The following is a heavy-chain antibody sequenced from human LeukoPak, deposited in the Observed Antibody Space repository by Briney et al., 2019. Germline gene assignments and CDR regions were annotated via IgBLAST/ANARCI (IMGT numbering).Heavy chain of an antibody. V-gene: IGHV3-66*01. CDR1: GFTVSSNY. CDR3: NTDSLVANF. CDR2: MYSGGST. D-gene: IGHD5-12*01. J-gene: IGHJ4*02. Sequence: GGSLRLSCAASGFTVSSNYMNWVRQAPWKGLEWVSVMYSGGSTFYGDSVKGRFTISRDNSKNTLYLQMNSLKTEDTAVYYCNTDSLVANFWGQGTLVTVSS.